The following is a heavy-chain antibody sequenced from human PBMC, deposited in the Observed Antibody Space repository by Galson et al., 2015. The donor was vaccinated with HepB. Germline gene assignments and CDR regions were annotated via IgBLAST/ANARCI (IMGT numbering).Heavy chain of an antibody. J-gene: IGHJ6*02. CDR1: GFSFRIHG. Sequence: SLRLSCAVNGFSFRIHGMHWVRHPPGKGLQWVAYISYDGAIRFYAESVKGRFTVSRDSSENTLFLHMNSLRVEDTSMYYCVKDRYPNFASGGHYFMDVGGRGTSCTVSS. CDR3: VKDRYPNFASGGHYFMDV. V-gene: IGHV3-30*18. CDR2: ISYDGAIR. D-gene: IGHD2-15*01.